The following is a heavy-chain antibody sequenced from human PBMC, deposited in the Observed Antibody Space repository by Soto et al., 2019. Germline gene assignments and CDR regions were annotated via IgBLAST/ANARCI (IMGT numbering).Heavy chain of an antibody. J-gene: IGHJ4*02. D-gene: IGHD6-19*01. Sequence: EVQLVESGGGLVKPGGSLRLSCAASGFTFSSYSMNWVRQAPGKGLEWVSSISSSSSYIYYADSVKGRFTISRDNAKNSLYLQMSSLRAEDTAVYYCARDKTRSSGCPDYWGQGTLVTVSS. CDR2: ISSSSSYI. CDR3: ARDKTRSSGCPDY. CDR1: GFTFSSYS. V-gene: IGHV3-21*01.